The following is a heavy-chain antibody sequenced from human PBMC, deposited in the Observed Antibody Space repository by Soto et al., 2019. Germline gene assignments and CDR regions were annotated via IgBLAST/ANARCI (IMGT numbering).Heavy chain of an antibody. CDR2: IWYDGSNK. J-gene: IGHJ6*02. D-gene: IGHD2-15*01. CDR3: AREEYCSGGSCGYGMDV. V-gene: IGHV3-33*01. Sequence: QVQLVESGGGVVQPGRSLRLSCAASGFTFSSYGMHWVRQAPGKGLEWVAVIWYDGSNKYYADSVKGRFTISGDNSNNTLYLQMNSLRAEDTAVYYCAREEYCSGGSCGYGMDVWGQGTTVTVSS. CDR1: GFTFSSYG.